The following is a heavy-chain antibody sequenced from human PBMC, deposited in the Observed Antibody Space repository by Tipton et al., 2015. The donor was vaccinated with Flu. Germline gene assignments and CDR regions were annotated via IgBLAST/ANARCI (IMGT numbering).Heavy chain of an antibody. J-gene: IGHJ4*02. Sequence: GLVKPSETLSLTCTVTGGSISGYYWSWIRQPADKGLEWMGRVYPSGTTYYISSLKSRVTMSVDTSKNQFSLKLRSVTAADTAVYYCARSGYCSSTTCPSALWGWGQGTLVTVSS. V-gene: IGHV4-4*07. CDR1: GGSISGYY. CDR2: VYPSGTT. CDR3: ARSGYCSSTTCPSALWG. D-gene: IGHD2-2*01.